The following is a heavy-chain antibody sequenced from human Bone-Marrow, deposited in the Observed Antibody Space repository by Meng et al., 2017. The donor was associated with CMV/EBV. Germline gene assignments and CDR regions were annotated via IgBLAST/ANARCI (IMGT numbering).Heavy chain of an antibody. V-gene: IGHV2-70*20. CDR1: GFSLSTSGTC. D-gene: IGHD2-8*01. J-gene: IGHJ6*02. Sequence: SGPTLVNPTQTLTLTCTFSGFSLSTSGTCVSWVRQPPGKALEWLTLIDWDDDKYYSTSLKTRLTISKDTSKNQVVLTMTNMDPVDTATYYCARTELGYCTNGLCPYYYYGMDVWGQGTTVTVSS. CDR3: ARTELGYCTNGLCPYYYYGMDV. CDR2: IDWDDDK.